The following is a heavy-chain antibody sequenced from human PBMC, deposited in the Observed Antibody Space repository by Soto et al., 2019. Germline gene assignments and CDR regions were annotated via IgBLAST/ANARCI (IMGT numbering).Heavy chain of an antibody. D-gene: IGHD1-1*01. J-gene: IGHJ6*02. CDR1: GFTFSTYS. CDR3: ARDGATSLTTYFYGMDV. V-gene: IGHV3-48*02. Sequence: PGGSLRLSCAASGFTFSTYSMNWVRQAPGKGLEWLSYISSGTTIYNADSVKGRFTISRDNVKNSMYLQMNSLRDEDTAVYFCARDGATSLTTYFYGMDVWGQGTTVTVAS. CDR2: ISSGTTI.